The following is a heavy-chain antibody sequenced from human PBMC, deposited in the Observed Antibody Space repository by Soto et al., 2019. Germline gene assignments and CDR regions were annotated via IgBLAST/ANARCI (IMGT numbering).Heavy chain of an antibody. J-gene: IGHJ4*02. V-gene: IGHV3-30*18. Sequence: SGGSLRLSCAASGFTFSSYGMHWVRQAPGKGLEWVAVISYDGSNKYYADSVKGRFTTSRDNSKNTLYLQMNSLRAEDTAVYYCAKDPSPYNWNYEYFDYWGQGTLVTVSS. CDR3: AKDPSPYNWNYEYFDY. CDR1: GFTFSSYG. CDR2: ISYDGSNK. D-gene: IGHD1-7*01.